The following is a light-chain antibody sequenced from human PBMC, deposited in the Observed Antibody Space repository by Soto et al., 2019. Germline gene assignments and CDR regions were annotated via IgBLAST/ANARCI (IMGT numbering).Light chain of an antibody. J-gene: IGKJ2*01. V-gene: IGKV3-11*01. CDR3: QQRFDWPRFT. CDR1: QSVSSY. Sequence: EIVLTQSPATLSLSPGERATLSCRASQSVSSYLAWYQQKPGQAPRLRIYDASNRATGIPARFSGGGSGTDFTLTISSLEPEDSAVYYCQQRFDWPRFTCGQGTKLEIK. CDR2: DAS.